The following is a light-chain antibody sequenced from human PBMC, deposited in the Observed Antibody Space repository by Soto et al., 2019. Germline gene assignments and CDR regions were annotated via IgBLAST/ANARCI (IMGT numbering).Light chain of an antibody. V-gene: IGKV3-11*01. CDR3: QQRITWTT. CDR2: DAS. CDR1: ETVGSY. J-gene: IGKJ5*01. Sequence: IVVAQDPAAGCLFGGEGATLSCRASETVGSYLAWYQQKPGQAPRLLIYDASNRATGVPARFSGSGSGTDFTLSSRSLAPEDLAVYYCQQRITWTTLGQGTRLEIK.